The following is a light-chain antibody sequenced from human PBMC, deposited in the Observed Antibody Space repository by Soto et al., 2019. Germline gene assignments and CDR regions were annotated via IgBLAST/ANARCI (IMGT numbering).Light chain of an antibody. J-gene: IGKJ2*01. V-gene: IGKV4-1*01. CDR2: WAS. CDR1: QSVLYRSNNNNY. CDR3: QQYYDTPYT. Sequence: DIVMTQSPDSLAVSLGERATINCKSSQSVLYRSNNNNYLAWYRQKSGQPPELLIYWASTRASGVPDRISGSGSGTDFTLTISSLQAEDVAVYYCQQYYDTPYTFGQGTKLEIK.